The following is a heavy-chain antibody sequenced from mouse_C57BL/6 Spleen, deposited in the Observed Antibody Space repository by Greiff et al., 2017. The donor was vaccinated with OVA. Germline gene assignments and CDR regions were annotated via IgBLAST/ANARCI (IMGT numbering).Heavy chain of an antibody. D-gene: IGHD2-3*01. J-gene: IGHJ3*01. Sequence: QVQLQQSGAELVRPGASVKLSCKASGYTFTDYYINWVKQRPGQGLEWIARIYPGSGNTYYNEKFKGKATLTAEKSSSTAYMQLSSLTSEDSAVYFCARDYDGYRWFAYWGQGTLVTVSA. CDR1: GYTFTDYY. CDR2: IYPGSGNT. CDR3: ARDYDGYRWFAY. V-gene: IGHV1-76*01.